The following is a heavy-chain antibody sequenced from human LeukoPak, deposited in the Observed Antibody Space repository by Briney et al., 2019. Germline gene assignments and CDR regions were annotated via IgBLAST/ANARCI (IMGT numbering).Heavy chain of an antibody. V-gene: IGHV3-33*06. CDR1: GFTFSSYG. Sequence: GGSLRLSCAASGFTFSSYGMHWVRQAPGKGLESLAVIWYDGSNKYYADSVKGRFTISRDNSKNTLYLQMNSLRAEDTAVYYCAKDKEYSSSSGNDYWGQGTLVTVSS. CDR3: AKDKEYSSSSGNDY. D-gene: IGHD6-6*01. CDR2: IWYDGSNK. J-gene: IGHJ4*02.